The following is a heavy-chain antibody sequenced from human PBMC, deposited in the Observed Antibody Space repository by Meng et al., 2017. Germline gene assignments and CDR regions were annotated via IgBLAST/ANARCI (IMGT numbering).Heavy chain of an antibody. CDR3: ARGPTTMAHDFDY. CDR1: GGSISRSNW. J-gene: IGHJ4*02. Sequence: VQLQESGPRPVKPSGTLSATCAVSGGSISRSNWWSWVRQPPGKGLEWIGEIYHSGSTNYNPSLESRATISVDTSQNNLSLKLSSVTAADSAVYYCARGPTTMAHDFDYWGQGTLVTVSS. D-gene: IGHD4-11*01. CDR2: IYHSGST. V-gene: IGHV4-4*02.